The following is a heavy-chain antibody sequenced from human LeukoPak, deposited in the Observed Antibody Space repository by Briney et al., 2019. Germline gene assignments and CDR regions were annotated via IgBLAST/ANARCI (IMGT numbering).Heavy chain of an antibody. CDR3: ARSRGWLQSHPLGY. Sequence: PSETLSLTCAVYGGSFSGYYWSWIRQPPGKGLEWIGEINHSGSTNYNPSLKSRVTISVDTSKNQFSLKLSSVTAADTAVYYCARSRGWLQSHPLGYWGQGTLVTVSS. J-gene: IGHJ4*02. V-gene: IGHV4-34*01. D-gene: IGHD5-24*01. CDR2: INHSGST. CDR1: GGSFSGYY.